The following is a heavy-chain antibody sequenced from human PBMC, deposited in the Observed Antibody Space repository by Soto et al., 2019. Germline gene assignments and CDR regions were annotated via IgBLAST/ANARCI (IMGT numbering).Heavy chain of an antibody. Sequence: ASVQVTCHTSVYHVTHYALGWLRQAHGQRPEWMGWVSTNNADTNYAQKFQGRVTMNKDKSTTTTYMELRSLRSDDTAVYYCARGYSGYDGPEYWGQGTLVNV. CDR2: VSTNNADT. V-gene: IGHV1-18*01. J-gene: IGHJ4*02. D-gene: IGHD5-12*01. CDR1: VYHVTHYA. CDR3: ARGYSGYDGPEY.